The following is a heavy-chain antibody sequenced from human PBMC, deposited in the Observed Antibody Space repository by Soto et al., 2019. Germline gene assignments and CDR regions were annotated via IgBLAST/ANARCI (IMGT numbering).Heavy chain of an antibody. J-gene: IGHJ3*02. CDR2: ISAYNGNT. D-gene: IGHD6-13*01. CDR1: GYTFTSYG. V-gene: IGHV1-18*01. CDR3: ARDPSIGAAGWAFDI. Sequence: QVQLVQSGAEVKKPGASVKVSCKASGYTFTSYGISWVRQAPGQGLEWVGWISAYNGNTNYVQKPQGRVTMTTDTTTSTAYMELRSLRSDDTAVYYCARDPSIGAAGWAFDIWGQGTMVTVSS.